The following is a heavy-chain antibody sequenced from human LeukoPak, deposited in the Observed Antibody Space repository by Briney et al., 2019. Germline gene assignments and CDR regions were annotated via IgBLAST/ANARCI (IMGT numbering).Heavy chain of an antibody. J-gene: IGHJ4*02. CDR1: GFTLSSYW. Sequence: PGGSLRLSCAASGFTLSSYWMSWVRQAPGKGLEWVANIKQDGSEKHYVDSVEGRFTISRDNGKNSLYLQMNSLRAEDTAVYYCARGPIVGATTPDFDYWGQGTLVTVSS. D-gene: IGHD1-26*01. CDR3: ARGPIVGATTPDFDY. V-gene: IGHV3-7*03. CDR2: IKQDGSEK.